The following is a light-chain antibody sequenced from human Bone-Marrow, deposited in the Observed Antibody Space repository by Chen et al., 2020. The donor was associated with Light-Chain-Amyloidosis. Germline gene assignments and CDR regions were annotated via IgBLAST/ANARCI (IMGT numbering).Light chain of an antibody. J-gene: IGKJ1*01. CDR2: WAS. Sequence: DIVMTQSPDSLAVSLGERATINCKSSQSVLYSSNNKNYLAWYQQKPGQPPKLLIYWASTRESGVPDRFSGSGSETDFTLTISSLQAEDVAVYCCQQYYSTPQTFGQGTKVEIK. V-gene: IGKV4-1*01. CDR3: QQYYSTPQT. CDR1: QSVLYSSNNKNY.